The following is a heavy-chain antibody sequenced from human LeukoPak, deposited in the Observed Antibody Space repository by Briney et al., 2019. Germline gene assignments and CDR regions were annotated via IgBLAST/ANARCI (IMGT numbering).Heavy chain of an antibody. CDR2: ISAYNGNT. CDR1: GYTFTSYA. CDR3: ARNFAYGDVSMDY. V-gene: IGHV1-18*01. J-gene: IGHJ4*02. D-gene: IGHD4-17*01. Sequence: ASVKVSCKASGYTFTSYAISWVRQAPGQGLEWMGWISAYNGNTNYAQTLQGRVTMTTDTSTRTAYMELRSLRSDDTAVYYCARNFAYGDVSMDYWGQGTLVTVSS.